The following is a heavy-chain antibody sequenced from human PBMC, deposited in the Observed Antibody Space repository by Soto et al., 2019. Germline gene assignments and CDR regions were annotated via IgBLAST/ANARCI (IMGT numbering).Heavy chain of an antibody. D-gene: IGHD2-21*01. CDR2: INPNSGGT. CDR1: GYTFTGYY. V-gene: IGHV1-2*04. J-gene: IGHJ6*02. CDR3: ARGRGGEDYYYYGMDV. Sequence: ASVKVPCKASGYTFTGYYMHWVRQAPGQGLEWMGWINPNSGGTNYAQKFQGWVTMTRDTSISTAYMELSRLRSDDTAVYYCARGRGGEDYYYYGMDVWGQGTTVTVSS.